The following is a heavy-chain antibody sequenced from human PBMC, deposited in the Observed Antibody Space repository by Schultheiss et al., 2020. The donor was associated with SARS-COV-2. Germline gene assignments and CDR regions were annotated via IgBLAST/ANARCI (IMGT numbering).Heavy chain of an antibody. CDR2: IWYDGSNK. CDR1: GFTFSSYG. J-gene: IGHJ1*01. D-gene: IGHD3-22*01. Sequence: GGSLRLSCAASGFTFSSYGMHWVRQAPGKGLEWVAVIWYDGSNKHYADSVKGRFTISRDNSKNTLYLQMNSLRAEDTAVYYCAAVYYDSREYPTGYFQHWGQGTLVTVSS. CDR3: AAVYYDSREYPTGYFQH. V-gene: IGHV3-30*02.